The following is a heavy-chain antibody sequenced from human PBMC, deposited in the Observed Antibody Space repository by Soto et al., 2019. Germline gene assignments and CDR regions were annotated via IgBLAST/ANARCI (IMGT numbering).Heavy chain of an antibody. CDR3: VRDPGPPARYTGSASPPDGMDV. CDR2: LGGET. V-gene: IGHV3-23*01. J-gene: IGHJ6*02. D-gene: IGHD5-12*01. Sequence: PGGSLRLSCTGSGFDFSSCAMSWVRQAPGKGLEWISGLGGETDYADSVRGRFSISRDNARHTLYLQMNSLRLEDTAVYYCVRDPGPPARYTGSASPPDGMDVWGQGTTVTVSS. CDR1: GFDFSSCA.